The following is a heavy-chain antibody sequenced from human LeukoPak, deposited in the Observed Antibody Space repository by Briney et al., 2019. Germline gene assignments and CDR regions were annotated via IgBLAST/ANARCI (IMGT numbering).Heavy chain of an antibody. J-gene: IGHJ4*02. D-gene: IGHD5-24*01. Sequence: GGSLRLSCAASGFTFSSYWMHWVRQAPGKGLVWVSRINSDGYSITYADSVKGRFTISRDNAKNTLYLQMNSLRDGDTAVYYCAKGRDGYIDYWGQGTLVTVSS. CDR3: AKGRDGYIDY. CDR1: GFTFSSYW. CDR2: INSDGYSI. V-gene: IGHV3-74*01.